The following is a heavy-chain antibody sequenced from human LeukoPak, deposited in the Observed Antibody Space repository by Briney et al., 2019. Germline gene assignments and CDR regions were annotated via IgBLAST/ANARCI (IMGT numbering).Heavy chain of an antibody. D-gene: IGHD6-19*01. CDR2: ISYDGIYK. Sequence: GGSLRLSCAASGFTFSSYGMHWVRQAPGKGLEWVAYISYDGIYKNYTDSVKGRFTIARDNSKTTLYLQMISLGPEDSAVYFCAKDRSTGWYAGFDFWGQGTLVTVSS. CDR3: AKDRSTGWYAGFDF. CDR1: GFTFSSYG. J-gene: IGHJ5*01. V-gene: IGHV3-30*18.